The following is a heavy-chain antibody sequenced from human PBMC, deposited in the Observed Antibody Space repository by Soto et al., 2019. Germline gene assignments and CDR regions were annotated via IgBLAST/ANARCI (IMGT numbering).Heavy chain of an antibody. D-gene: IGHD3-16*01. CDR1: GGSFSNYY. V-gene: IGHV4-34*01. CDR3: ASIPTPVLYSNFDMDV. J-gene: IGHJ6*02. Sequence: SETLSLTCAVYGGSFSNYYWSWIRQPPGKGLEWIGEINQSGRTNYNPSLKSRVTISIDPSKNQFSLRVNSVTAADTAVYYCASIPTPVLYSNFDMDVWGQGTTVTVSS. CDR2: INQSGRT.